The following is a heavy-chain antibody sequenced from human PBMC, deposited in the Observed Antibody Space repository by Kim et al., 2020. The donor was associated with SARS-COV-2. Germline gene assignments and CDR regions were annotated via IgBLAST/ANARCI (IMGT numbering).Heavy chain of an antibody. J-gene: IGHJ4*02. CDR1: GGSFSGYY. CDR3: ARGALWYSSSSPFDY. D-gene: IGHD6-6*01. V-gene: IGHV4-34*01. Sequence: SETLSLTCAVYGGSFSGYYWSWIRQPPGKGLEWIGEINNSGSTNYNPSLKSRVTISVDTSKNQFSLKLSSVTAADTAVYYCARGALWYSSSSPFDYWGQGTLVTVSS. CDR2: INNSGST.